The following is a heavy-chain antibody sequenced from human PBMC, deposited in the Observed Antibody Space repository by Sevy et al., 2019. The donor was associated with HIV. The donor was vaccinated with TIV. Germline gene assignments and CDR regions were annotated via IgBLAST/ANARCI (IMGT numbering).Heavy chain of an antibody. Sequence: GGSLRLSCAASGFTFSSSSMNWVRQAPGKGLEWVSSISGNGANTNNAASVKGRFTTSRDNSKNTLFLQMDSLRAEDTAIYYCAKQPSSFEDWGQGTLVTVSS. CDR1: GFTFSSSS. CDR3: AKQPSSFED. CDR2: ISGNGANT. V-gene: IGHV3-23*01. J-gene: IGHJ4*02.